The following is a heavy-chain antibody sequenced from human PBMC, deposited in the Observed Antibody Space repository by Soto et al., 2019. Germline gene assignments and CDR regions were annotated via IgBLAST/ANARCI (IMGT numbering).Heavy chain of an antibody. CDR2: INHSGSI. V-gene: IGHV4-34*01. D-gene: IGHD6-19*01. CDR1: GGSFSGYY. CDR3: ARGGGSGWYIDY. J-gene: IGHJ4*02. Sequence: SETLSLTCAVYGGSFSGYYWSWIRQPPGKGLEWIGEINHSGSIDYNPSLKSRVTISVDTSKNQFSLKLSSVTAADTAVYHCARGGGSGWYIDYWGQGTLVTV.